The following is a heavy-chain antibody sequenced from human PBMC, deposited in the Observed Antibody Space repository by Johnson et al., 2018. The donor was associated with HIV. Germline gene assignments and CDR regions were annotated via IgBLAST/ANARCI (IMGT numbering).Heavy chain of an antibody. CDR2: ISYDGINK. Sequence: QVQLVESGGGVVQPERSLRLSCAASGFTFNNYGIHWVRQAPGKGLEWVAGISYDGINKYYADSVKGRFTISRDNSKNTLYLQMNSLRAEDTAVYYCARGVYSSSIEDAFDIWGQGTMVTVSS. D-gene: IGHD6-6*01. CDR3: ARGVYSSSIEDAFDI. V-gene: IGHV3-30*03. CDR1: GFTFNNYG. J-gene: IGHJ3*02.